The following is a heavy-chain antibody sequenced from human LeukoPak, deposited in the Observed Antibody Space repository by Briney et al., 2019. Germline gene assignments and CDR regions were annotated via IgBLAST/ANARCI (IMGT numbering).Heavy chain of an antibody. Sequence: GASVKVSCKASGGTFSSYAISWVRQAPGQGLEWMGRIIPILGIANYAQKFQGRVTITADKSTSTAYMELSSLRSEDTAVYYCARDPGGDGGNSGFDYGGQGTLVTVSP. CDR1: GGTFSSYA. D-gene: IGHD4-23*01. J-gene: IGHJ4*02. V-gene: IGHV1-69*04. CDR3: ARDPGGDGGNSGFDY. CDR2: IIPILGIA.